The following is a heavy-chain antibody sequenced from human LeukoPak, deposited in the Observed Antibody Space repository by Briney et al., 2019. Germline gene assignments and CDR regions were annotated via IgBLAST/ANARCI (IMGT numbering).Heavy chain of an antibody. J-gene: IGHJ6*03. CDR1: GGTFSRYA. CDR2: IVPIFGTA. V-gene: IGHV1-69*06. CDR3: ARGHTPLRYSSSYYYYYYMDV. D-gene: IGHD6-6*01. Sequence: GSSVKVSCKASGGTFSRYAVSWVRQAPGQGLEWMGGIVPIFGTANYAQKFQGRVTITADKSTSTAYMELSSLRSEDTAVYYCARGHTPLRYSSSYYYYYYMDVWGKGTTVTVSS.